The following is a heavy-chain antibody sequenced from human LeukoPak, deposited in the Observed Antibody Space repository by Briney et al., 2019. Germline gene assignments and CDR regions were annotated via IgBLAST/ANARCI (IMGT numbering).Heavy chain of an antibody. V-gene: IGHV4-30-4*01. Sequence: SQTLSLTCTVSGGSISSGDHYWSWIRQPPGKGLEWIGDIYYSGSTYYNPSLKSRVTISVDTSKNQFSLKLSSVTAADTAVYYCARASPHGSGSYYSNYYYGMDVWGQGTTVTVSS. J-gene: IGHJ6*02. CDR1: GGSISSGDHY. CDR2: IYYSGST. CDR3: ARASPHGSGSYYSNYYYGMDV. D-gene: IGHD3-10*01.